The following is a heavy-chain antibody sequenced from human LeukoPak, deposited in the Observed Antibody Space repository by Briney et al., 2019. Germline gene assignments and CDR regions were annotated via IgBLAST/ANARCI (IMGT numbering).Heavy chain of an antibody. CDR3: ARDREQLNSFDY. Sequence: ASVKVSCKASGYTFTSYDINWVRQAPGQGLEWMGRIIPIFGTANYAQKFQGRVTITTDESTSTAYMELSSLRSEDTAVYYCARDREQLNSFDYWGQGTLVTVSS. CDR1: GYTFTSYD. CDR2: IIPIFGTA. V-gene: IGHV1-69*05. D-gene: IGHD5-18*01. J-gene: IGHJ4*02.